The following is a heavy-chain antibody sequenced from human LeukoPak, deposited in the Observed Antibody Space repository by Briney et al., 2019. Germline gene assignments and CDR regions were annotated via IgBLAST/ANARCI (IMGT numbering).Heavy chain of an antibody. V-gene: IGHV4-4*07. D-gene: IGHD4-17*01. Sequence: SETLSLTCSVSGGAISNFYWSWIRQSAGKGLEWIGQIYGSGGTNYNPSLKSRVTMSTDKSKNQISLRLTSVTAADTAVYYCARVDHGRLDPWGQGTLVTVSS. J-gene: IGHJ5*02. CDR3: ARVDHGRLDP. CDR2: IYGSGGT. CDR1: GGAISNFY.